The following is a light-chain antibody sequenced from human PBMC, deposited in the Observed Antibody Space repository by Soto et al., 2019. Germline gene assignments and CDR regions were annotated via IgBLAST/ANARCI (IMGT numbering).Light chain of an antibody. CDR1: QSISNNF. J-gene: IGKJ1*01. CDR3: QQYGSSGT. V-gene: IGKV3-20*01. CDR2: GAS. Sequence: EIGVTQSACTRSLSAGERATLSCRASQSISNNFLAWYQQTPGQPPRLLIYGASNRATGIPDRFSGSASGTDFTPTISRLEPEDVAVYYCQQYGSSGTFGQGTKVDIK.